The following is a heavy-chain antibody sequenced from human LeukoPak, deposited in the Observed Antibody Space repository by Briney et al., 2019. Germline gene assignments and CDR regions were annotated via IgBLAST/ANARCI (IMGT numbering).Heavy chain of an antibody. J-gene: IGHJ4*02. CDR2: IKQDGSEK. CDR3: ASLGRGAYDFWSGYSDDYYFDY. D-gene: IGHD3-3*01. Sequence: GGSLRLSCAASGFTFSSYWMSWVRQAPGKGLEWVANIKQDGSEKYYVDSVKGRFTISRDNAKNSLYLQMNSLRAEDTAVYYCASLGRGAYDFWSGYSDDYYFDYWGQGTLVTVYS. V-gene: IGHV3-7*01. CDR1: GFTFSSYW.